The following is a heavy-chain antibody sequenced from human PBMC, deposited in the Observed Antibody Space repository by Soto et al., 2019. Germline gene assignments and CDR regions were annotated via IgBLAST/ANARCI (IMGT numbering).Heavy chain of an antibody. J-gene: IGHJ4*01. V-gene: IGHV4-4*02. CDR1: GDSIIGTHW. D-gene: IGHD6-13*01. Sequence: QVQLQESGPGLVKPSGTLSLTCAVSGDSIIGTHWWSWVRRPPGKGLEFIGETHHSRGTNYNPSLRSRVTMSLDKSQNQLSLILYSVTAADTGVYYCARYSAASGTYYFDYWGQGTLVTVSS. CDR2: THHSRGT. CDR3: ARYSAASGTYYFDY.